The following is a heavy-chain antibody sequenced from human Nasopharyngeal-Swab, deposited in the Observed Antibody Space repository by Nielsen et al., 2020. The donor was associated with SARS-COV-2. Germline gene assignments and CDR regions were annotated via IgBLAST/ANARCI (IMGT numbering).Heavy chain of an antibody. J-gene: IGHJ6*02. CDR3: AKAMVRGVINYYYGMDV. V-gene: IGHV3-30*18. CDR1: GFTFSSYG. CDR2: ISYDGSNK. D-gene: IGHD3-10*01. Sequence: GECLKISCAASGFTFSSYGMHWVRQAPGKGLEWVAVISYDGSNKYYADSVKGRFTISRDNSKNTLYLQMNSLRAEDTAVYYCAKAMVRGVINYYYGMDVWGQGTTVTVSS.